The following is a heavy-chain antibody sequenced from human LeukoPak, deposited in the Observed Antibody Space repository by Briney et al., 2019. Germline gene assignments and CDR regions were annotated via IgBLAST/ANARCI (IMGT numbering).Heavy chain of an antibody. CDR2: IVGNGGGI. Sequence: GGSLRLSCAASGFTVSNDYMAWVRQAPGKGLEWVSVIVGNGGGIDYADSVKGRFTISRDNSKNTLYLQMNSLRAEDTALYYCAKDRIPDGRYSIDFWGQGTLVIVSS. CDR1: GFTVSNDY. J-gene: IGHJ4*02. D-gene: IGHD5-24*01. V-gene: IGHV3-23*01. CDR3: AKDRIPDGRYSIDF.